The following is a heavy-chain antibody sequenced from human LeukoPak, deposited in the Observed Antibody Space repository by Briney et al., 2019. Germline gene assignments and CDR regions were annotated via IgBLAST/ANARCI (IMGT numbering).Heavy chain of an antibody. Sequence: PGGSLRLSCAASGFTFSSYSMNWVRQAPGKGLEWFSSISSSSSSIYYADSVKGRFTISRDSAKNSLYLLMNSLRAEDTAVYYCARDKDSGYDRIFDYWGQGTLVTVSS. CDR3: ARDKDSGYDRIFDY. CDR2: ISSSSSSI. CDR1: GFTFSSYS. V-gene: IGHV3-21*01. D-gene: IGHD5-12*01. J-gene: IGHJ4*02.